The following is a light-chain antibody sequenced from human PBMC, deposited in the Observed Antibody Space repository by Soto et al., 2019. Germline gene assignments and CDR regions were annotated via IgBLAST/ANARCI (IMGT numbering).Light chain of an antibody. CDR2: GAS. J-gene: IGKJ1*01. CDR1: QSVSSSY. Sequence: EIVLTQSPGTLSLSPGERATLSCRASQSVSSSYLAWYQQKPHQAPRLLIYGASSRATGIPDRFSGSGSGTDFTLTISRLEPVDFAVFYCQQYGTSPQTFGQGTKVEVK. V-gene: IGKV3-20*01. CDR3: QQYGTSPQT.